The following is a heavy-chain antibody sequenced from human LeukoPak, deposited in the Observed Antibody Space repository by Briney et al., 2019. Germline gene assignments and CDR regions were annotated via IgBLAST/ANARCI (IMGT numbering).Heavy chain of an antibody. CDR1: GFTFHDYA. CDR3: AKDMANYGDYSSFDY. Sequence: PGGSLRLSCAASGFTFHDYAIHWVRQASGKGLEWVSLDSWDGGSTYYADSVKGRFTISRDNSKNSLSLQMNNLRTEDTALYHCAKDMANYGDYSSFDYWGPGTLVTVSS. D-gene: IGHD4-17*01. V-gene: IGHV3-43*01. J-gene: IGHJ4*02. CDR2: DSWDGGST.